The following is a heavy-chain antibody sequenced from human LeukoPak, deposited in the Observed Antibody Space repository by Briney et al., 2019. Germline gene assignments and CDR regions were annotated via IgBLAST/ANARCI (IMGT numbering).Heavy chain of an antibody. CDR2: MNPSSGHT. CDR1: GYTFTSYD. D-gene: IGHD3-10*01. CDR3: ARGGRGGYYGSGSYKY. Sequence: ASVKVSCKASGYTFTSYDINWVRQATGQGLEWMGWMNPSSGHTGYEQKFQGRVTMTRDTSIGTAYMELRNLRSVDTAVYYCARGGRGGYYGSGSYKYWGQGTLVTVSS. J-gene: IGHJ4*02. V-gene: IGHV1-8*01.